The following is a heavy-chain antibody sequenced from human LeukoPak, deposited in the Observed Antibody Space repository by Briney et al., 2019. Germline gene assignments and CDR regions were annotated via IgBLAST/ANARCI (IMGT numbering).Heavy chain of an antibody. CDR3: ARESFNSARKTPRGYFQH. V-gene: IGHV3-30-3*01. Sequence: PGGSLRLSCAASGFTFSSYAMHWVRQAPGKGLEWVAVISYDGSNKYYADSVKGRFTISRDNSKNTLYLQMNSLRAEDTAVYYCARESFNSARKTPRGYFQHWGQGTLVTVSS. CDR1: GFTFSSYA. CDR2: ISYDGSNK. J-gene: IGHJ1*01. D-gene: IGHD4-23*01.